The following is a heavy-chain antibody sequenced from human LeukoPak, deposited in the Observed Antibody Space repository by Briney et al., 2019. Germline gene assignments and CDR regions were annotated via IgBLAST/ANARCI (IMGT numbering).Heavy chain of an antibody. CDR3: ARSNTYDYVWGSYRRVHYFDY. Sequence: SETLSLTCAVYGGSFSGYYWSWIRQPPGKGLEWIGEINHSGSTNYNPSLKSRVTISVDTSKNPFSLKLSSVTAADTAVYYCARSNTYDYVWGSYRRVHYFDYWGQGTLVTVSS. J-gene: IGHJ4*02. CDR1: GGSFSGYY. D-gene: IGHD3-16*02. V-gene: IGHV4-34*01. CDR2: INHSGST.